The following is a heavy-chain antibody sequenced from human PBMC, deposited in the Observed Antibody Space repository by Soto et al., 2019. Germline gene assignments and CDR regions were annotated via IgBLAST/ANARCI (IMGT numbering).Heavy chain of an antibody. D-gene: IGHD3-16*01. V-gene: IGHV3-74*01. CDR3: ARGDLGALDL. J-gene: IGHJ3*01. Sequence: EVQLVESGGGLVPPGGSLRLSCAASGFTFSYYWMHWVRQAPGKGLVWVSRIHSDGSSTTYADFVKGRFIISRDNASNTVDLQMNSVRVEETAVYYCARGDLGALDLWGQGTVVTVSS. CDR1: GFTFSYYW. CDR2: IHSDGSST.